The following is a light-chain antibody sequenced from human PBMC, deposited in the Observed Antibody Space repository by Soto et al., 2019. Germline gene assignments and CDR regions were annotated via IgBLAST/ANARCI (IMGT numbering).Light chain of an antibody. CDR1: QSISSW. CDR2: KAS. J-gene: IGKJ2*01. Sequence: DIQMTQSPSTLSASVGDRVTITCRASQSISSWLAWYQQKPGKAPKLLIYKASSLESGVPSRFSGSGSGTEFTLTSSSLQPDDVATYYCHQYNSYSRYSFGQGTKLEIK. CDR3: HQYNSYSRYS. V-gene: IGKV1-5*03.